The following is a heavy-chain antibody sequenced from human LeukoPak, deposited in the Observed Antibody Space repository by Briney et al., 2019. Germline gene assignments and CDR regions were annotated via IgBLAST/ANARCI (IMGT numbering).Heavy chain of an antibody. D-gene: IGHD3-16*01. CDR3: AAWGRDPLDY. CDR2: IWYDGSNK. CDR1: GFTFSSYG. V-gene: IGHV3-33*01. Sequence: GRSLRLSCAASGFTFSSYGMHWVRQAPGKGLEWVAVIWYDGSNKYYADSVRGRFTISRDNSKNTLYLQMNSLRAEDTAVYYCAAWGRDPLDYWGQGTLVTVSS. J-gene: IGHJ4*02.